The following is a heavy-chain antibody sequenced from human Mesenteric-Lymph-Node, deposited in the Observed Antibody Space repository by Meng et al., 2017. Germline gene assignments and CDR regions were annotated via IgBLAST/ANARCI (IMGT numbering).Heavy chain of an antibody. CDR2: INSDGSST. CDR3: AIILDKWELLPDAFDI. D-gene: IGHD1-26*01. CDR1: GFTFSRYW. V-gene: IGHV3-74*01. Sequence: WGSLRLTCAASGFTFSRYWMHWVRQAPGKGLVWVSRINSDGSSTIYADSVKGRFTISRDNTKNTLYLQMNSLRAEDTAVYYSAIILDKWELLPDAFDIWGQGTMVTVSS. J-gene: IGHJ3*02.